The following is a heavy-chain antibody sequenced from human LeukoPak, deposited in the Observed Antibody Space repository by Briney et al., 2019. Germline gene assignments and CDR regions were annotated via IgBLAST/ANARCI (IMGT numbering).Heavy chain of an antibody. Sequence: SETLSLTCTVSGGSISSYYWSWIRQPPGKGLEWIGYIYYSGSTNYNPSLKSRVTISVDTSKNQFSLKLSSVTAADTAVYYCARGGTDYYDSSGYYYVPDYWGQGTLVTVSS. D-gene: IGHD3-22*01. CDR2: IYYSGST. CDR3: ARGGTDYYDSSGYYYVPDY. V-gene: IGHV4-59*01. CDR1: GGSISSYY. J-gene: IGHJ4*02.